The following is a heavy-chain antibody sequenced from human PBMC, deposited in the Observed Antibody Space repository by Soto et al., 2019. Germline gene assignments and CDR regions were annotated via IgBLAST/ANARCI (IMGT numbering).Heavy chain of an antibody. J-gene: IGHJ4*02. Sequence: GSLRLSCAASGFTFSSYGMHWVRQAPGKGLEWVAVIWYDGSNKYYAESVKGRFTISRDNSKNALHLQMNSLRAEDTAVYYCARDSHVGSGWQLTADYWGQGTLVTVSS. CDR1: GFTFSSYG. CDR2: IWYDGSNK. D-gene: IGHD6-19*01. V-gene: IGHV3-33*01. CDR3: ARDSHVGSGWQLTADY.